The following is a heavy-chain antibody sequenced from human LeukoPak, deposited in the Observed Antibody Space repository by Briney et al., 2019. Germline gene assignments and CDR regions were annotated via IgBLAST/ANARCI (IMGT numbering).Heavy chain of an antibody. CDR1: GFTFSNYA. D-gene: IGHD4-23*01. Sequence: PGGSLRLSCAASGFTFSNYAMSWVRQAPGKGLEWVSLISGSGVGTYYADSVKGRFTISRDNSKNSLYLQMTSLRAEATAVYYCAKVYSRDYGGNSFFDYWGQGTLVTVSS. CDR3: AKVYSRDYGGNSFFDY. V-gene: IGHV3-23*01. J-gene: IGHJ4*02. CDR2: ISGSGVGT.